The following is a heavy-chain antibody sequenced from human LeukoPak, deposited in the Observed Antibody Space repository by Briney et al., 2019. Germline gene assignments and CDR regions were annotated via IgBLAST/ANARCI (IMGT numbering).Heavy chain of an antibody. D-gene: IGHD4-17*01. J-gene: IGHJ4*02. CDR1: GFTFSSNY. Sequence: GGSLRLSCAASGFTFSSNYMSWVRQAPGKGLEWVSVIYSGGSTYCADSVKGRFTISRDNSKNTLYLQMNSLRAEDTAVYYCARDQPYGDYYDYWGQGTLVTVSS. V-gene: IGHV3-53*01. CDR2: IYSGGST. CDR3: ARDQPYGDYYDY.